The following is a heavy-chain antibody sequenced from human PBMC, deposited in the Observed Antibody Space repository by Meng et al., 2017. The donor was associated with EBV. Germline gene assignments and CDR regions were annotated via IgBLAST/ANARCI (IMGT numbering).Heavy chain of an antibody. CDR3: ARGRGVYCSGGSCYPGWFDP. CDR2: MNPNSGNT. D-gene: IGHD2-15*01. Sequence: QVRRVQSGVEVKKPGASVKVSCKASGYTFTSYDINWVRQATGQGLEWMGWMNPNSGNTGYAQKFQGRVTMTRNTSISTAYMELSSLRSEDTAVYYCARGRGVYCSGGSCYPGWFDPWGQGTLVTVSS. CDR1: GYTFTSYD. V-gene: IGHV1-8*01. J-gene: IGHJ5*02.